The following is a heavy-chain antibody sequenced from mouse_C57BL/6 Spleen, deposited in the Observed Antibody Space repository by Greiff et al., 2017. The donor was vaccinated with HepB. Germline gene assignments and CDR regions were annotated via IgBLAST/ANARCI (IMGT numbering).Heavy chain of an antibody. Sequence: VKLQQSGPELVKPGASVKISCKASGYAFSSSWMNWVKQRPGKGLEWIGRIYPGDGDTNYNGKFKGKATLTADKSSSTAYMQLSSLTSEDSAVYSCAREYGRSHFDYWGQGTTRTVSS. J-gene: IGHJ2*01. V-gene: IGHV1-82*01. D-gene: IGHD1-1*01. CDR1: GYAFSSSW. CDR2: IYPGDGDT. CDR3: AREYGRSHFDY.